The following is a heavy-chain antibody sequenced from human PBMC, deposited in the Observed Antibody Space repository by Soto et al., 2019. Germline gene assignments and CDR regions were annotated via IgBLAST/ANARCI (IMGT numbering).Heavy chain of an antibody. D-gene: IGHD3-22*01. CDR2: ISYDGSNK. V-gene: IGHV3-30-3*01. Sequence: QVQLVESGGGVVQPGRFLRLSCAASGFTFSSYAMHWVRQAPGKGLEWVAVISYDGSNKYYADSVKGRFTISRDNSKNTLYLQMNSLRAEDTAVYYCARDWHYDSSGYYREPHYFDYWGQGTLVTVSS. CDR1: GFTFSSYA. CDR3: ARDWHYDSSGYYREPHYFDY. J-gene: IGHJ4*02.